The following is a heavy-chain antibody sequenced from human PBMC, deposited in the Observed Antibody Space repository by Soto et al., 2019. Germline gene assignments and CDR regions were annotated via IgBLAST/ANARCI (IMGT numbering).Heavy chain of an antibody. J-gene: IGHJ6*03. CDR3: EKDHSGDRYLRSKPYYYYDMDV. CDR2: ISGSGGST. Sequence: EVQLLESGGGLVQPGGSLRLSCAASGFTFSSYAMSWVRQAPGKGLEWVSAISGSGGSTYYADSVKGRFTISRDNSKDTLYLEMKRLRAEYTAVYYCEKDHSGDRYLRSKPYYYYDMDVWCKGTTVTVAS. V-gene: IGHV3-23*01. D-gene: IGHD5-12*01. CDR1: GFTFSSYA.